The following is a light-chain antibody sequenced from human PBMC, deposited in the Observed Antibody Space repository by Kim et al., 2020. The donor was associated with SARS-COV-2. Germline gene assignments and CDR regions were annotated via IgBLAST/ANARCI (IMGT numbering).Light chain of an antibody. V-gene: IGLV3-19*01. CDR1: SLRSYY. J-gene: IGLJ2*01. CDR3: QSRDSGGNVV. CDR2: GRN. Sequence: SSELTQDPAVSVALGQTVSITCQGDSLRSYYATGYQHKARQAPVLVIYGRNNRPSGIPDRFSGSASGNTASLNISGAQAEDEAEFYCQSRDSGGNVVFGGGPQLTAL.